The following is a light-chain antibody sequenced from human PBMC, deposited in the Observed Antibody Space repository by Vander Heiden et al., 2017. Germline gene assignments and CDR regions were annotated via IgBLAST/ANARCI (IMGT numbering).Light chain of an antibody. V-gene: IGLV1-47*01. CDR1: SANIGSNY. Sequence: SVLTHPPSASGPPGPRVPISCSGSSANIGSNYVYWYQQRPGTAPKLLIYRNNKRPSGVPDRFSGSKSGTSASLAISGLRAEDEADYYCAAWDDSRSGRVFGTGTKVTVL. CDR2: RNN. CDR3: AAWDDSRSGRV. J-gene: IGLJ1*01.